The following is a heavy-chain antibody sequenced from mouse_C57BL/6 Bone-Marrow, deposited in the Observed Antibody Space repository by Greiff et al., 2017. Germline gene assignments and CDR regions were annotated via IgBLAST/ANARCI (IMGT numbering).Heavy chain of an antibody. V-gene: IGHV1-64*01. Sequence: QVQLQQPGAELVKPGASVKLSCKASGYTFTSYWMHWVKQRPGQGLEWIGMIHPNSGSTNYNEKFKSKATLTVDTSSSTAYMQLSSLTSEDSAVYYCAGWLLRGWFAYWGQGTLVTVSA. CDR1: GYTFTSYW. CDR3: AGWLLRGWFAY. CDR2: IHPNSGST. J-gene: IGHJ3*01. D-gene: IGHD2-3*01.